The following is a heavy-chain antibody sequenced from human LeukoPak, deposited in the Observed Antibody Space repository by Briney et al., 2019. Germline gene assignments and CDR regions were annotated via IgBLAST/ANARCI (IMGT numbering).Heavy chain of an antibody. CDR3: VKPSGASTGQSPSFDP. D-gene: IGHD3-10*01. J-gene: IGHJ5*02. V-gene: IGHV3-30-3*01. CDR2: ISYDVTNK. Sequence: GSLRLSCAASGFTFSTYAVHWVRQAPGKGLEGVAVISYDVTNKYYADSVKGRFTISRDNSKNTLYLQMNSLRAEDTAVYYCVKPSGASTGQSPSFDPWGQGALVTVSS. CDR1: GFTFSTYA.